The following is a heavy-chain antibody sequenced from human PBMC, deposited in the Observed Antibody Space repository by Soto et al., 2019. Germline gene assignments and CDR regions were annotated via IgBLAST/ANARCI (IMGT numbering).Heavy chain of an antibody. CDR3: ARHVVGYYDYVWGAPRHFDY. Sequence: SETLSLTCAVSGGSISSYYWSWIRQPPGKGLEWIGYIYYSGSTNYNPSLKSRVTISVDTSKNQFSLKLSSVTAADTAVYYCARHVVGYYDYVWGAPRHFDYWGQGTLVTVSS. V-gene: IGHV4-59*08. CDR1: GGSISSYY. CDR2: IYYSGST. D-gene: IGHD3-16*01. J-gene: IGHJ4*02.